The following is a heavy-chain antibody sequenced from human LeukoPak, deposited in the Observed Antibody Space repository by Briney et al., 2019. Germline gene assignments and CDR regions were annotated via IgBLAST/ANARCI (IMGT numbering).Heavy chain of an antibody. V-gene: IGHV3-7*03. CDR2: IKTGGSEK. Sequence: GGSLRLSCEASGFTFSSYWMSWVRRAPGKGLEWVANIKTGGSEKYYVDSVKGRFTISRDNAKNSLYLQMNSLRAEDTAVYYCARDYTGYFPWGQGTLVIVSS. CDR3: ARDYTGYFP. CDR1: GFTFSSYW. J-gene: IGHJ5*02. D-gene: IGHD3-9*01.